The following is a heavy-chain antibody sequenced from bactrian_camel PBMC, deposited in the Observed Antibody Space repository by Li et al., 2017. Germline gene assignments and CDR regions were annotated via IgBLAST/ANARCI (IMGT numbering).Heavy chain of an antibody. Sequence: VSCEVSGFTFADYDVTWVRQAPGKGLEWVSRINSDGSTYYATSVKGRFTISRSNAENTLYLQMDSLKIEDTAVYYCALGSSRQATMTARGKGTQVTVS. D-gene: IGHD3*01. J-gene: IGHJ4*01. CDR1: GFTFADYD. V-gene: IGHV3S28*01. CDR2: INSDGST.